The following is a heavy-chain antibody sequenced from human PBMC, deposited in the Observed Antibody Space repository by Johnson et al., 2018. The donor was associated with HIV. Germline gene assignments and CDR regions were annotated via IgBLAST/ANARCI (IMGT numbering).Heavy chain of an antibody. V-gene: IGHV3-33*06. Sequence: QVQLVESGGGLVQPGGSLRLSCASGFTVSTNYMSWVRQAPGQGLEWVAVIWYDGSNQYYADSVTGRFTISRDNAKNTLYLQMNSLRAEDTAVYYCAKDPPGVDDIHAFDIWGQGTMVTVSS. J-gene: IGHJ3*02. CDR1: GFTVSTNY. CDR2: IWYDGSNQ. CDR3: AKDPPGVDDIHAFDI. D-gene: IGHD3-9*01.